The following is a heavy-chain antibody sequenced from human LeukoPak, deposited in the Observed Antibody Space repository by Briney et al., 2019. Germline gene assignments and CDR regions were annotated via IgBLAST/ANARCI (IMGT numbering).Heavy chain of an antibody. CDR3: AASAHYSLDL. Sequence: PSETLSLTCSVSGGSVNSADYYWSWIRQSPGKGLEWIAYIYYSGSTNYNPSLKSRVTISLDTSKNQVSLNLQSVTGADTAVYYCAASAHYSLDLWGQGTLVTVSS. CDR1: GGSVNSADYY. V-gene: IGHV4-61*08. D-gene: IGHD3-10*01. CDR2: IYYSGST. J-gene: IGHJ5*02.